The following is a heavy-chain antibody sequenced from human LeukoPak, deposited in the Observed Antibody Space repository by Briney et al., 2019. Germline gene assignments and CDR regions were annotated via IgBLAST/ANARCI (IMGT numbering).Heavy chain of an antibody. V-gene: IGHV3-23*01. J-gene: IGHJ4*02. Sequence: GQSLRLSCDASGFSINTYTMYWVRQAPGQGLEWVSGIRNSDGMTYYADSVKGRFTISRDNSKNTLYLQMNSLRAEDTAVYYCAKAAYNYGPFDYWGQGTLVLVSS. CDR2: IRNSDGMT. CDR1: GFSINTYT. CDR3: AKAAYNYGPFDY. D-gene: IGHD5-18*01.